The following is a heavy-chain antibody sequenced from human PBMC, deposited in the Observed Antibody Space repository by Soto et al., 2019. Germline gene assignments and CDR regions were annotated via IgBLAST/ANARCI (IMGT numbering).Heavy chain of an antibody. CDR3: TRAPPSYYYDSSGYFVPFDY. Sequence: LRLSCTASGFTFGDYAMSWFRQAPGKGLEWVGFIRSKAYGGTTEYAASVKGRFTISRDDSKSIAYLQMNSLKTEDTAVYYCTRAPPSYYYDSSGYFVPFDYWGQGTRVTVSS. J-gene: IGHJ4*02. CDR1: GFTFGDYA. D-gene: IGHD3-22*01. CDR2: IRSKAYGGTT. V-gene: IGHV3-49*03.